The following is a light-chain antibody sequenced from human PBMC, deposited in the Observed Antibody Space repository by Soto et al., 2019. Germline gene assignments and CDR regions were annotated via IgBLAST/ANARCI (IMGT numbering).Light chain of an antibody. J-gene: IGKJ1*01. Sequence: EIVLTQSPGGLSVSPGERATRSCRASQSVGSSYLAWYQQKPGQSPRLLIYDASSRATGIPDRFSGSGSGTDFTLTIRRLEPDDFAVYYCQKYGTFWTFGQGTKVDI. CDR3: QKYGTFWT. CDR2: DAS. V-gene: IGKV3-20*01. CDR1: QSVGSSY.